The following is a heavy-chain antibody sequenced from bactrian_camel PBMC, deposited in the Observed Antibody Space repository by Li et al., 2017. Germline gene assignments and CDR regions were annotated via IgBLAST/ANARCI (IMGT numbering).Heavy chain of an antibody. CDR3: AAVKCYYFNNGGLIQGLRDYGY. J-gene: IGHJ6*01. V-gene: IGHV3S10*01. CDR2: IDRDGTT. Sequence: VQLVESGGGSVQPGGSLNLSCVITGDTYGRGYVGWFRHAPGKEREGVARIDRDGTTVYKDSVKGRFTTSRDNAKSTLYLQMNVLRPEDTAMYSCAAVKCYYFNNGGLIQGLRDYGYWGPGTQVTVS. D-gene: IGHD2*01. CDR1: GDTYGRGY.